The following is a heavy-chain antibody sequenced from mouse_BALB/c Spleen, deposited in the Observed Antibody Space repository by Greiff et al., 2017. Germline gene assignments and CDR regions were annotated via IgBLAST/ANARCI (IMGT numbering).Heavy chain of an antibody. J-gene: IGHJ2*01. D-gene: IGHD2-4*01. CDR1: GYTFTSYV. V-gene: IGHV1-14*01. CDR2: INPYNDGT. Sequence: VQLQQSGPELVKPGASVKMSCKASGYTFTSYVMHWVKQKPGQGLEWIGYINPYNDGTKYNEKFKGKATLTSDKSSSTAYMELSSLTSEDAAVYYCARAGNEYDEKVAYWGQGTTLTVSS. CDR3: ARAGNEYDEKVAY.